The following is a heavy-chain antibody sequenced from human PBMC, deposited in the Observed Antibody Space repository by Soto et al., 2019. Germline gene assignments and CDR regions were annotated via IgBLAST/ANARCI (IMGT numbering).Heavy chain of an antibody. J-gene: IGHJ5*02. Sequence: GGSLRLSCEGSGFTFSSYAMSWVRQAPGKGLEWVSAISGSGGTTYYSESVKGRFTVSRDKSNNTLYLQMNSLRAEDTAVYYCAKSASFWTAYPSDLWGQGTLFTVSS. CDR1: GFTFSSYA. CDR2: ISGSGGTT. CDR3: AKSASFWTAYPSDL. D-gene: IGHD3-3*01. V-gene: IGHV3-23*01.